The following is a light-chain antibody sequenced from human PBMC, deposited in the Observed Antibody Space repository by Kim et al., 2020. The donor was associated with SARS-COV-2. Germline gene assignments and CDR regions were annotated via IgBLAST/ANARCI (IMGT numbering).Light chain of an antibody. CDR2: QDS. J-gene: IGLJ1*01. Sequence: VSPGQAASITCSGNKLGDKYACWYQQKPGQSPVLVIYQDSKRPSGIPERFSGSNSGNTATLTISGTQAMDEADYYCQAWDSSTEVFGTGTKVTVL. CDR3: QAWDSSTEV. CDR1: KLGDKY. V-gene: IGLV3-1*01.